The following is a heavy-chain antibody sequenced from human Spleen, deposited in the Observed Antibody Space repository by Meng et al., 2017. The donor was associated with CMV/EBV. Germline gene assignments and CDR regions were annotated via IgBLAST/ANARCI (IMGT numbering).Heavy chain of an antibody. CDR3: ARGNYFGAGSFYRIFDH. V-gene: IGHV1-3*01. Sequence: YTVSYYDMHWVRQAPGQRLEWMGWINAANGNTKYSQKFQDRVTITRDTSADTAYIELSSLRSEDTAVYYCARGNYFGAGSFYRIFDHWGQGTLVTVSS. J-gene: IGHJ4*02. D-gene: IGHD3-10*01. CDR1: YTVSYYD. CDR2: INAANGNT.